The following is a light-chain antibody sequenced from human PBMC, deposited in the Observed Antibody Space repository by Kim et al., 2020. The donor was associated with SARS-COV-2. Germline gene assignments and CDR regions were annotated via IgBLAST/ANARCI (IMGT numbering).Light chain of an antibody. CDR3: QARDSSTEV. CDR1: KLGDKY. J-gene: IGLJ1*01. CDR2: QDS. V-gene: IGLV3-1*01. Sequence: SVSPGQTASITCSGDKLGDKYACWYQQKPGQSPVLVIYQDSKRPSGIPERFSGSNSGNTATLTISGTQAMDEADYYCQARDSSTEVFGTGTKVTVL.